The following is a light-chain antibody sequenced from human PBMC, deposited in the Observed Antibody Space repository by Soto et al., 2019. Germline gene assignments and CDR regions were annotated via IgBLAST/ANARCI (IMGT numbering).Light chain of an antibody. V-gene: IGLV1-44*01. CDR3: AAWDDSLNGYV. J-gene: IGLJ1*01. CDR1: SSNIAPNT. CDR2: AND. Sequence: QSVLTQPPSASGTPGQRVTISCSGSSSNIAPNTVNWYQHLPGAAPQLLIFANDRRPSGVPDRFSGSRSGTSASLAIRGLQSEDEADYYCAAWDDSLNGYVFGTGTKVTVL.